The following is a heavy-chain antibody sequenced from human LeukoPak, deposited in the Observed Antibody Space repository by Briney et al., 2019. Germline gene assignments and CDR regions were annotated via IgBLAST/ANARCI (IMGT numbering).Heavy chain of an antibody. V-gene: IGHV1-18*01. CDR1: GYTFTSYG. CDR3: ARGYYDILTGYYNGFDY. D-gene: IGHD3-9*01. Sequence: ASVKVSCKASGYTFTSYGISWVRQAPGQGLEWMGWISAYNGNTNYAQKLQGRVTMTTDTSTSTAYMELRSLRSDDTAVYYCARGYYDILTGYYNGFDYWGRGTLVTVSS. CDR2: ISAYNGNT. J-gene: IGHJ4*02.